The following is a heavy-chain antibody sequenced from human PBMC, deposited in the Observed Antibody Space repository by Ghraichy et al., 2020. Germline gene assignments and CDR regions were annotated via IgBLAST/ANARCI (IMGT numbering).Heavy chain of an antibody. CDR3: ARGPQLRLREGNWFDP. CDR1: GGTFSSYA. Sequence: SVKVSCKASGGTFSSYAISWVRQAPGQGLEWMGGIIPIFGTANYAQKFQGRVTITADESTSTAYMELSSLRSEDTAVYYCARGPQLRLREGNWFDPWGQGTLVTVSS. CDR2: IIPIFGTA. V-gene: IGHV1-69*13. J-gene: IGHJ5*02. D-gene: IGHD3-16*01.